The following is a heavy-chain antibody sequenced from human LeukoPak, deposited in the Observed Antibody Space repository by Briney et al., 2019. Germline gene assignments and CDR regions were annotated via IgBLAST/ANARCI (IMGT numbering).Heavy chain of an antibody. V-gene: IGHV3-23*01. CDR1: GFTFSSYA. D-gene: IGHD4-17*01. CDR3: ARSLSYGEYFQH. CDR2: ISGSGGST. J-gene: IGHJ1*01. Sequence: GGSLRLSCAASGFTFSSYAMSWVRQAPGKGLEWVSAISGSGGSTYYADSVKGRFTISRDNAKNSLYLQMNSLGAEDTAVYYCARSLSYGEYFQHWGQGTLVTVSS.